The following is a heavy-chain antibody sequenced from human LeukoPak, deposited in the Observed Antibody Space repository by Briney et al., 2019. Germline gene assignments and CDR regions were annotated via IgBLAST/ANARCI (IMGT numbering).Heavy chain of an antibody. CDR1: GGSISSSSYY. CDR2: IYYSGST. V-gene: IGHV4-39*01. Sequence: SETLSLTCTVSGGSISSSSYYWGWIHQPPGKGLEWIGSIYYSGSTYYNPSLKSRVTISVDTSKNQFSLKLSSVTAADTAVYYCARHHIAAAGRSSFDYWGQGTLVTVSS. J-gene: IGHJ4*02. D-gene: IGHD6-13*01. CDR3: ARHHIAAAGRSSFDY.